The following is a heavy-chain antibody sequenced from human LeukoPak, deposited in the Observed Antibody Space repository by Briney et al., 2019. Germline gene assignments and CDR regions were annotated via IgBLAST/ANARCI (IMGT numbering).Heavy chain of an antibody. CDR3: ARLTVTTYFDY. CDR1: GGSFSGCY. D-gene: IGHD4-17*01. Sequence: SEILSLTCAVSGGSFSGCYWNWIRQPPGKGLEWIGEINHSGSTYYNPSLKSRVTISVDRSKNQFSLKLSSVTAADTAVYYCARLTVTTYFDYWGQGTLVTVSS. J-gene: IGHJ4*02. V-gene: IGHV4-34*01. CDR2: INHSGST.